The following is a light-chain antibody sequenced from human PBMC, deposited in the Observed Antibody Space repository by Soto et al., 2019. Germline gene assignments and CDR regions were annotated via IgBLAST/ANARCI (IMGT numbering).Light chain of an antibody. CDR2: VGTGGIVG. V-gene: IGLV9-49*01. CDR3: GADHGSGSNFVVV. CDR1: SGYSNNK. J-gene: IGLJ2*01. Sequence: QPVLTQPPSASASLGASVTLTCTLSSGYSNNKGAWYQQRPGKGPRFVMRVGTGGIVGSKGDGIPDRFSVLGSGLNRYLTIKNIQEEDESDYHCGADHGSGSNFVVVFGGGTKLTVL.